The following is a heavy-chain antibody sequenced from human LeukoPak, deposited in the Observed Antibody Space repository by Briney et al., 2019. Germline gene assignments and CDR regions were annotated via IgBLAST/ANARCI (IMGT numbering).Heavy chain of an antibody. D-gene: IGHD3-22*01. V-gene: IGHV1-69*04. CDR3: ARDRYDSSGYYYEFDY. J-gene: IGHJ4*02. CDR2: IIPIFGIA. CDR1: GGTFSSYA. Sequence: ASVTVSCKASGGTFSSYAISWVRQAPGQGLEWMGRIIPIFGIANYAQKFQSRVTITADKSTSTAYMELSSLRSGDTAVYYCARDRYDSSGYYYEFDYWGQGTLVTVSS.